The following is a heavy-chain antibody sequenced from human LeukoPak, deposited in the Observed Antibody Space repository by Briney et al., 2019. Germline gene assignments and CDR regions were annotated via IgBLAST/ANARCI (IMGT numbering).Heavy chain of an antibody. CDR2: INKDGSEK. CDR3: ARDQGWQQFDY. J-gene: IGHJ4*02. Sequence: PGGSLRLSCAASGFSFSSTWMTWVRQAPGKGLERVANINKDGSEKYYVGSVKGRFTISRDNAKNSLYLQMNSLRAEDTAVYYCARDQGWQQFDYWGQGTLVTVSS. D-gene: IGHD4-23*01. V-gene: IGHV3-7*05. CDR1: GFSFSSTW.